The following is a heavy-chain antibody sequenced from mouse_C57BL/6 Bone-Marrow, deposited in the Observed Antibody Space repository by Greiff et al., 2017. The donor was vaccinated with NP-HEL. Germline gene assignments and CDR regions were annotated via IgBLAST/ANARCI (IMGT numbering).Heavy chain of an antibody. V-gene: IGHV1-18*01. D-gene: IGHD2-1*01. Sequence: EVQLQQSGPELVKPGASVKIPCKASGYTFTDYNMDWVKQSHGKSLEWIGDINPNNGGTIYNQKFKGKATLTVDKSSSTAYMELRSLTSEDTAVYYCARLDYGNYRYFDVWGTGTTVTVSS. CDR2: INPNNGGT. CDR1: GYTFTDYN. CDR3: ARLDYGNYRYFDV. J-gene: IGHJ1*03.